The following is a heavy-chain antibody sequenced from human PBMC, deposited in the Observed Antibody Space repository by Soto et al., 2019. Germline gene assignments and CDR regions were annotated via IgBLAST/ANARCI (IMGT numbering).Heavy chain of an antibody. CDR1: GGSISSSSYY. J-gene: IGHJ4*02. CDR2: IYYSGST. D-gene: IGHD6-13*01. CDR3: ARAIHSSSWYVSHYFDY. Sequence: QLQLQESGPGLVKPSETLSLTCTVSGGSISSSSYYWGWIRQPPGKGLEWIGSIYYSGSTYYNPSLKSRVTISVDTSKNQFSLKLSSVTAADTAVYYCARAIHSSSWYVSHYFDYWGQGTLVTVSS. V-gene: IGHV4-39*01.